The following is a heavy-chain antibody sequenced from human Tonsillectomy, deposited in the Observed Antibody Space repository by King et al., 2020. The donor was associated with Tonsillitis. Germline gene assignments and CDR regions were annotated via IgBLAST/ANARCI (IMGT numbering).Heavy chain of an antibody. CDR2: INPDSGDT. D-gene: IGHD6-13*01. V-gene: IGHV1-2*02. CDR1: GYTFTDYY. J-gene: IGHJ4*02. CDR3: ARSAKYSSSWYYF. Sequence: QLVQSGPEVTKPGASVKVSCKASGYTFTDYYIHWVRQAPGQGLEWMGWINPDSGDTNYAQTFQGRGIMTRDTSIITAYMELSSLRSDDTAVYYCARSAKYSSSWYYFWGQGALVTVSS.